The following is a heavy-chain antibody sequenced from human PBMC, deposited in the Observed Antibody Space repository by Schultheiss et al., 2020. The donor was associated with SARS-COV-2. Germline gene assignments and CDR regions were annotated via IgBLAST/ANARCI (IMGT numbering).Heavy chain of an antibody. CDR3: GRSLGIAAAGINYYYGMDV. V-gene: IGHV3-66*01. CDR1: GFTVSSNY. CDR2: IYSGGST. D-gene: IGHD6-13*01. Sequence: GGSLRLSCAASGFTVSSNYMSWVRQAPGKGLEWVSVIYSGGSTYYADSVKGRFTISRENAKNSLYLQMNSLRAGDTAVYYCGRSLGIAAAGINYYYGMDVWGQGTTVTVSS. J-gene: IGHJ6*02.